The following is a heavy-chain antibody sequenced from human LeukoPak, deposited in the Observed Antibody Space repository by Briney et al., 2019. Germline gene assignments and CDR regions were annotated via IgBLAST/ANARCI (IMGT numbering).Heavy chain of an antibody. J-gene: IGHJ4*02. V-gene: IGHV4-34*01. D-gene: IGHD3-10*01. CDR2: INHSGGT. CDR1: GGSISSYY. Sequence: SETLSLTCTVSGGSISSYYWSWIRQPPGKGLEWVGEINHSGGTNYSPSLKSRITMSVHTSKNQFSLKLSSVTAADTALYYCARRSHYYYDSGSYDIGTKTPYQKPFDYWGQGTLVTVSS. CDR3: ARRSHYYYDSGSYDIGTKTPYQKPFDY.